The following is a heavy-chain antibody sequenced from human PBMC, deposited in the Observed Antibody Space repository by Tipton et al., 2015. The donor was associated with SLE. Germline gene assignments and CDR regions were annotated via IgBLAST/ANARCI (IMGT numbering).Heavy chain of an antibody. D-gene: IGHD3-10*01. CDR2: ISGSGGST. V-gene: IGHV3-23*01. Sequence: SLRLSCAASGFTFSSYAMSWVRQAPGKGLEWVSAISGSGGSTYYADSVKGRFTISRDNSKSTLYLQMNSLRAEDTAVYYCAKDLLLWFGETVDYWGQGTLVTVSS. J-gene: IGHJ4*02. CDR1: GFTFSSYA. CDR3: AKDLLLWFGETVDY.